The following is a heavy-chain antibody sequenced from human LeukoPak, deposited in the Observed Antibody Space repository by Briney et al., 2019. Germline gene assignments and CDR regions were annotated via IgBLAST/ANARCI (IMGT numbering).Heavy chain of an antibody. V-gene: IGHV3-23*01. Sequence: GGSLRLSCAASGFTFSNYAMSWVRQAPGKGLEWVSGINGNGGSTYNADSVKGRFTISRDNSKNTLYLQMNSLRPEDTAVYYCARDGSGTYWAYYNWFDPWGQGTLVTVSS. D-gene: IGHD3-10*01. CDR2: INGNGGST. J-gene: IGHJ5*02. CDR1: GFTFSNYA. CDR3: ARDGSGTYWAYYNWFDP.